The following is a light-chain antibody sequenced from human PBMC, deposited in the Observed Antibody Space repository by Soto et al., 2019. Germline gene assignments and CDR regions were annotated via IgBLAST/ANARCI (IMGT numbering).Light chain of an antibody. J-gene: IGKJ2*01. Sequence: EIVLTQSPGTLSLSPGERATLSCRASQTVGNNYLAWFQQKPGRAPTLLVYNPSTRATGIPDRFSGSGSGTDFTLTISRLEPEDFAVYSCLQYAFSPHTFGQGTRLDIK. V-gene: IGKV3-20*01. CDR1: QTVGNNY. CDR2: NPS. CDR3: LQYAFSPHT.